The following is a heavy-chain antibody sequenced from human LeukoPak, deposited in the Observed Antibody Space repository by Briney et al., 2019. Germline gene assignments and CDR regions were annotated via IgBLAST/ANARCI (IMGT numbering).Heavy chain of an antibody. CDR3: ARADERGYCSGGSCHYFDY. CDR2: INHSGST. CDR1: GGSFSGYY. Sequence: SETLSLTCAVYGGSFSGYYWSWIRQPPGKGLEWIGEINHSGSTNYNPSLKSRVTISVDTSKNQFSLKLSSVTAADTAVYYCARADERGYCSGGSCHYFDYWGQGTLATVSS. V-gene: IGHV4-34*01. J-gene: IGHJ4*02. D-gene: IGHD2-15*01.